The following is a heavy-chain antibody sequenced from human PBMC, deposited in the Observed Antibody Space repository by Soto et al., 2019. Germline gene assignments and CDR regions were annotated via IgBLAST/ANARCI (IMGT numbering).Heavy chain of an antibody. CDR1: GFTFSHYG. CDR2: ISYDGSNK. J-gene: IGHJ4*02. V-gene: IGHV3-30*18. CDR3: AKDRWGIAAAGTRYDY. D-gene: IGHD6-13*01. Sequence: GGSLRLSCAASGFTFSHYGIHWVRQAPGKGLEWLAVISYDGSNKHYADSVKGRFTVSRDNSKNTLYLQMNSLRAEDTAVYYCAKDRWGIAAAGTRYDYWGQGTLVTVSS.